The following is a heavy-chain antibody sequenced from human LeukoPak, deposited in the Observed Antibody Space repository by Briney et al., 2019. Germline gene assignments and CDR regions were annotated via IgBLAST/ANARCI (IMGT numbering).Heavy chain of an antibody. CDR2: ISSSGSTI. CDR3: ARDRSSSWYGMYYFDY. V-gene: IGHV3-11*04. D-gene: IGHD6-13*01. J-gene: IGHJ4*02. Sequence: GGSLRLSCAASGFTFSDYYMSWIRQAPGKGLEWVSYISSSGSTIYYADSVKGRFTISRDNSKNTLYLQMNSLRAEDTAVYYCARDRSSSWYGMYYFDYWGQGTLVTVSS. CDR1: GFTFSDYY.